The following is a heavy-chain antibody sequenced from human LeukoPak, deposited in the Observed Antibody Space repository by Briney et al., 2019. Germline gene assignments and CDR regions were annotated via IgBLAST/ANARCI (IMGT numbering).Heavy chain of an antibody. CDR1: GFTFRTYW. Sequence: PGGSLRLSCAASGFTFRTYWMSWVRQAPGKGPEWVAHIKQDASQEYHVDSVKGRFTISRDNAKNSLYLQMNSLGAEDTAVYYCARGVVYPAWSGPHWSDYWGQGALVTVSS. D-gene: IGHD3-3*01. V-gene: IGHV3-7*01. J-gene: IGHJ4*02. CDR3: ARGVVYPAWSGPHWSDY. CDR2: IKQDASQE.